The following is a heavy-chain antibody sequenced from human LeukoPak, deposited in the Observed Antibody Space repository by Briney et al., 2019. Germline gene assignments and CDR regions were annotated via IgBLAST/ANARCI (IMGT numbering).Heavy chain of an antibody. Sequence: SVKVSCKASGGTFSSYAISWVRQAPGQGLEWMGGIIPIFGTANYAQKFQGRVTITADKSTSTAYMELSSLRSEDTAVYYCAGRSVKGPYSSSKNWFDPWGQGTLVTVSS. CDR2: IIPIFGTA. CDR1: GGTFSSYA. J-gene: IGHJ5*02. D-gene: IGHD6-6*01. CDR3: AGRSVKGPYSSSKNWFDP. V-gene: IGHV1-69*06.